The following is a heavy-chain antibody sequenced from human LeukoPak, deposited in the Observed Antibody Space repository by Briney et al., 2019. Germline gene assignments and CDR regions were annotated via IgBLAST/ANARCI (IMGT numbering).Heavy chain of an antibody. J-gene: IGHJ6*03. Sequence: GASVKVSCKASGGTFSSYAISWVRQAPAQGLEWMGGIIPIFGTANYAQKFQGRVTITTDESTSTAYMELSSLRSEDTAVYYCARGRSPGTSMEYYYYMDVWGKGTTVTVSS. CDR3: ARGRSPGTSMEYYYYMDV. CDR2: IIPIFGTA. CDR1: GGTFSSYA. D-gene: IGHD1-1*01. V-gene: IGHV1-69*05.